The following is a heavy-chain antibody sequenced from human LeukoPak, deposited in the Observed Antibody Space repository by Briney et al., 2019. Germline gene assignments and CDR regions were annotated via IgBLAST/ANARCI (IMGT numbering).Heavy chain of an antibody. CDR2: VSGSGGST. J-gene: IGHJ3*02. Sequence: GGSLRLSCAASGFTFSSYAMSWVRHAPGKGLELVSAVSGSGGSTYYADSVKGRFTISRDNSKNTLYLQMNSLRAEDTAVYYCAKVLAYYYDSSGQVGKYDAFDIWGQGTMVTVSS. D-gene: IGHD3-22*01. CDR3: AKVLAYYYDSSGQVGKYDAFDI. V-gene: IGHV3-23*01. CDR1: GFTFSSYA.